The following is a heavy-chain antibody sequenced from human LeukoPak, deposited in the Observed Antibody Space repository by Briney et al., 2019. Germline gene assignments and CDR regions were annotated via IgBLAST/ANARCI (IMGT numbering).Heavy chain of an antibody. CDR2: IYYTGST. V-gene: IGHV4-31*03. D-gene: IGHD3-22*01. CDR3: ARSTYYYDSGGPYFDY. CDR1: GDSISSGGYF. Sequence: SQTLSLTCTVSGDSISSGGYFWSWIRQHPGKGLEWIGYIYYTGSTYYNPSLKSRVTISVDTSKNLFSLKLNSETAADTAVYYCARSTYYYDSGGPYFDYWGQGILVTVS. J-gene: IGHJ4*02.